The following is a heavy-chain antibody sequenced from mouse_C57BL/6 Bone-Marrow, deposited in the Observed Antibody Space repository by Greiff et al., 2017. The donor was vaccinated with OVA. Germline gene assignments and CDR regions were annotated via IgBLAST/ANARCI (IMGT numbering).Heavy chain of an antibody. V-gene: IGHV5-4*03. CDR1: GFTFSSYA. Sequence: EVKVEESGGGLVKPGGSLKLSCAASGFTFSSYAMSWVRQTPEKRLEWVATISDGGSYTYYPDNVKGRFTISRDNAKNNLYLQMSHLKSEDTAMYYCARVVLFWDYWGQGTTLTVSS. CDR3: ARVVLFWDY. J-gene: IGHJ2*01. CDR2: ISDGGSYT.